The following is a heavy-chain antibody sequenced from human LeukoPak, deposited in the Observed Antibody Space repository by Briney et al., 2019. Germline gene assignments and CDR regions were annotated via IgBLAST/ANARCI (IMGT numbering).Heavy chain of an antibody. CDR3: ARGPSIAARYDAFDI. CDR2: ISSSGNTI. V-gene: IGHV3-48*03. CDR1: EFTFTSYE. Sequence: GGPLRLSCAASEFTFTSYELNWVRQAPGKGLEWVSYISSSGNTISYADSVKGRFTISRGNAKNSLYLQVISLRAEDTAVYYCARGPSIAARYDAFDIWGQGTMVTVSS. D-gene: IGHD6-6*01. J-gene: IGHJ3*02.